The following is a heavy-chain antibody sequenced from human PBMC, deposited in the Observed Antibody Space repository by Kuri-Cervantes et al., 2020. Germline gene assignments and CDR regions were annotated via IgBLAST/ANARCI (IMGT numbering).Heavy chain of an antibody. D-gene: IGHD6-13*01. CDR1: GFTFSRYW. CDR3: ARRGPRRSWYLNDAFDI. J-gene: IGHJ3*02. V-gene: IGHV3-33*07. CDR2: IWYDGSNK. Sequence: GGSLRLSCAASGFTFSRYWMSWVRQAPGKGLEWVAVIWYDGSNKYYADSVKGRFTISRDNSKNTLYLQMNSLRAEDTAVYYCARRGPRRSWYLNDAFDIWGQGTMVTVSS.